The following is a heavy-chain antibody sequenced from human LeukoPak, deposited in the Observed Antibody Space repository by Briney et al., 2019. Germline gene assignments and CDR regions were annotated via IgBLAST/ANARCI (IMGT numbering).Heavy chain of an antibody. CDR1: GGTFSSYA. D-gene: IGHD4-23*01. CDR3: ARVGVVRRDFDY. CDR2: IIPIFGTA. Sequence: AASVKVSCKASGGTFSSYAISWVRQAPGQGLEWMGGIIPIFGTANYAQKFQGRVTITADKSTSTAYMELSSLRSEDTAVYYCARVGVVRRDFDYWGQGTLVTVSS. J-gene: IGHJ4*02. V-gene: IGHV1-69*06.